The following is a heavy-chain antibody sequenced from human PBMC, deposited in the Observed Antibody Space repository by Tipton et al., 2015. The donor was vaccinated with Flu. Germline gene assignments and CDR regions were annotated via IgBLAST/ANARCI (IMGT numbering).Heavy chain of an antibody. Sequence: QLVQSGAEVKKPGESLKISCMGSGYSFTSYWNGWVRQMPGKGLEWMGIIYPGDSDTRYSPSFQGQVTISADKSISTAYLQWSSLKASDTAMYYCARHRGQWLVQDAFDIWGQGTMVTVSS. CDR3: ARHRGQWLVQDAFDI. V-gene: IGHV5-51*01. D-gene: IGHD6-19*01. J-gene: IGHJ3*02. CDR2: IYPGDSDT. CDR1: GYSFTSYW.